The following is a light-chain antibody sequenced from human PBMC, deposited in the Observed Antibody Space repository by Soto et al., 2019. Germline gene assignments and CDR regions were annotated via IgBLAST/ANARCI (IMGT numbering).Light chain of an antibody. CDR3: QQYNDWPPIT. Sequence: EIVLTQSPVILSVSPGETATLSCRASESVTRNLAWYQHMPGQAPRLLVFHASVRATGIPDRFSGSGSGTEFILTISNLQSEDFAVYFCQQYNDWPPITFGQGTRLEIK. CDR2: HAS. J-gene: IGKJ5*01. CDR1: ESVTRN. V-gene: IGKV3-15*01.